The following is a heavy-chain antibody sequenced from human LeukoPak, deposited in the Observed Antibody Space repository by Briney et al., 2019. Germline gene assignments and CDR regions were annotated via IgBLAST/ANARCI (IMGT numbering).Heavy chain of an antibody. D-gene: IGHD6-6*01. CDR1: GGSISSYY. J-gene: IGHJ3*02. CDR3: ATEYRTIQDDAFDI. V-gene: IGHV4-4*07. Sequence: SETLSLTCTVSGGSISSYYWSWIRQPAGKGLEWIGRIYTSGSTNYSPSLKSRVTMSVDTSKNQFSLKLSSVTAADTAVYYCATEYRTIQDDAFDIWGQGTMVTVSS. CDR2: IYTSGST.